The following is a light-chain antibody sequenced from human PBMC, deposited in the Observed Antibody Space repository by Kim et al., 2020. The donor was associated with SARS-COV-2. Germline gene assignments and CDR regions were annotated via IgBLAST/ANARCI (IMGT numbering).Light chain of an antibody. Sequence: SYELTQPLSVSVALGQTARITCGGKNIGTKNVHWYQKKAGQAPVVVIYRDDNRPSGVPERFSGSNSGNTATLNISSAQTGDEGDYYCQVWDSSTGVFGTG. CDR3: QVWDSSTGV. J-gene: IGLJ1*01. CDR1: NIGTKN. V-gene: IGLV3-9*01. CDR2: RDD.